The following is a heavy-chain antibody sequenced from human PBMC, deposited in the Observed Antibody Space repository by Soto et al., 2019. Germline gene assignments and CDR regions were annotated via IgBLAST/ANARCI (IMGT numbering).Heavy chain of an antibody. CDR3: ARSKSSMGSSWYPIYAFDI. Sequence: SVKVSCKASGGTFRSYSISWVLQAPGQGLEWMGGITPIFGTANYAQKFQGRVTITADESTSTAYMELSSLRSEDTAVYYCARSKSSMGSSWYPIYAFDIWGQGTMVTVSS. V-gene: IGHV1-69*13. J-gene: IGHJ3*02. D-gene: IGHD6-13*01. CDR2: ITPIFGTA. CDR1: GGTFRSYS.